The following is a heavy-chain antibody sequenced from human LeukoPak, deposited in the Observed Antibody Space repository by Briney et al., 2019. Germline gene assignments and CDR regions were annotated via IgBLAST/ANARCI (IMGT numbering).Heavy chain of an antibody. V-gene: IGHV4-59*01. CDR3: ARHAVGGSSGWYGQSYYYYYYMDV. CDR1: GGSISSYY. CDR2: IYYSGST. J-gene: IGHJ6*03. Sequence: NPSETLSLTCTVSGGSISSYYWSWIRQPPGKGLEWIGYIYYSGSTNYNPSLKSRVTISVDTSKNQFSLKLSSVTAADTAVYYCARHAVGGSSGWYGQSYYYYYYMDVWGKGTTVTISS. D-gene: IGHD6-19*01.